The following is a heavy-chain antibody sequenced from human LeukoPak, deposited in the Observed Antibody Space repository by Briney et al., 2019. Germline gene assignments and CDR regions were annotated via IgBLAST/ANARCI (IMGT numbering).Heavy chain of an antibody. CDR1: GFTFSGSA. CDR3: TSLRGGITMVRGVMN. CDR2: IRSKANSYAT. V-gene: IGHV3-73*01. D-gene: IGHD3-10*01. Sequence: GRSLKLSCAASGFTFSGSAMHWVRQASGKGLEWVGRIRSKANSYATAYAASVKGRFTISRDDSKNTAYLQMNSLKTEDTAVYYCTSLRGGITMVRGVMNWGQGTLVTVSS. J-gene: IGHJ4*02.